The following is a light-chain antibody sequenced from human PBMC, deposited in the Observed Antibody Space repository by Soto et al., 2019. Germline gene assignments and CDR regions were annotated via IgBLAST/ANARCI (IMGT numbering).Light chain of an antibody. J-gene: IGLJ1*01. Sequence: QSALTQPASVSGSPGQSITISCTGTSSDVGTYNYVSWYQHHPGKAPKLMIYEVSNRPSGVSNRFSGSKSGNTASLTISGLQAVDEADYYCTSYTSISLYVFGTGTKVTVL. V-gene: IGLV2-14*01. CDR1: SSDVGTYNY. CDR3: TSYTSISLYV. CDR2: EVS.